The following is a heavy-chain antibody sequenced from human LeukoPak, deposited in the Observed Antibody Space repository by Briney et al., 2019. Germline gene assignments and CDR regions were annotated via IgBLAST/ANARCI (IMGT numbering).Heavy chain of an antibody. CDR3: ARAYTGFEAFDY. CDR1: GYSPIANY. Sequence: ASGKVSCMPSGYSPIANYTRWVRHALGEGREWMGWINPNSGGTKYAQKFQGRVTLTRDTSISTAYLELSRLKSDDTAVYYCARAYTGFEAFDYWGQGSLVTVSS. J-gene: IGHJ4*02. D-gene: IGHD5-12*01. V-gene: IGHV1-2*02. CDR2: INPNSGGT.